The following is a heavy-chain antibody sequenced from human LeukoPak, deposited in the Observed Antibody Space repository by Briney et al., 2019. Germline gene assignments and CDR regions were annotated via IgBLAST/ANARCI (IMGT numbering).Heavy chain of an antibody. D-gene: IGHD3-22*01. CDR3: ARGWDYYDSSGYYYYFDY. Sequence: SETLSLTCTVSGGSISSGDYYWSWIRQPPGKGLEWIGYIYYSGSTYYNPSLKSRATISVDTSKNQFSLKLSSVTAADTAVYYCARGWDYYDSSGYYYYFDYWGQGTLVTVSS. CDR1: GGSISSGDYY. CDR2: IYYSGST. V-gene: IGHV4-30-4*01. J-gene: IGHJ4*02.